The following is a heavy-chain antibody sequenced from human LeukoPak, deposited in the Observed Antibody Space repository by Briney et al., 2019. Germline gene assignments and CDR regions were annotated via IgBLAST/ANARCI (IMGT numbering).Heavy chain of an antibody. CDR1: GFSFSSNH. CDR2: IYYSGST. CDR3: AREKRITIFGVVTGGYYFDY. Sequence: GSLRLSCVVSGFSFSSNHMTWVRQPPGKGLEWIGSIYYSGSTYYNPSLKSRVTISVDTSKNQFSLKLSSVTAADTAVYYCAREKRITIFGVVTGGYYFDYWGQGTLVTVSS. V-gene: IGHV4-39*02. D-gene: IGHD3-3*01. J-gene: IGHJ4*02.